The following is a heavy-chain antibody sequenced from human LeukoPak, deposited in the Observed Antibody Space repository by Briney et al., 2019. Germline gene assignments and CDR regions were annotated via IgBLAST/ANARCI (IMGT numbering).Heavy chain of an antibody. CDR1: GFTFSSYG. V-gene: IGHV3-30*02. D-gene: IGHD3-22*01. Sequence: PGGSLRLSCAASGFTFSSYGMHWVRQAPGKGLEWVAFIRYDGSNKYYADSVKGRFAISRDNSKNTLYLQMNSLRAEDTAVYYCAKDIFSGYYPNAFDIWGQGTMVTVSS. CDR3: AKDIFSGYYPNAFDI. CDR2: IRYDGSNK. J-gene: IGHJ3*02.